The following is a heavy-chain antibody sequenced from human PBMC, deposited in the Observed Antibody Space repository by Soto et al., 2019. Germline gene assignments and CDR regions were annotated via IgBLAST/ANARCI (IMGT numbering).Heavy chain of an antibody. CDR1: GGSFSGYY. D-gene: IGHD3-10*01. CDR2: INHSGST. CDR3: ARGIYYGSGSYYEGGLDY. J-gene: IGHJ4*02. Sequence: QVQLQQWGAGLLKPSETLSLTCAVYGGSFSGYYWSWIRQPPGKGLEWIGEINHSGSTNYNPSLKSRVTISVDTSKNQFSLKLSSVTAADTAVYYCARGIYYGSGSYYEGGLDYWGQGTLFTVSS. V-gene: IGHV4-34*01.